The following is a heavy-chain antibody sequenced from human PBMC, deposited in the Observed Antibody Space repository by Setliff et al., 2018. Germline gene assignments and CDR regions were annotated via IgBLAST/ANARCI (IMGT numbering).Heavy chain of an antibody. CDR2: IYPGDSDT. J-gene: IGHJ6*03. D-gene: IGHD4-17*01. V-gene: IGHV5-51*01. CDR3: ARHRGVDYGDLYYYYYYMDV. Sequence: GESLKISCKGSGYSFTSYWIGWVRQMPGKGLEWMGIIYPGDSDTRYSPSFQGQVTISADKSISTAYLQWSSLKASDTATYYCARHRGVDYGDLYYYYYYMDVWGKGTTVTVSS. CDR1: GYSFTSYW.